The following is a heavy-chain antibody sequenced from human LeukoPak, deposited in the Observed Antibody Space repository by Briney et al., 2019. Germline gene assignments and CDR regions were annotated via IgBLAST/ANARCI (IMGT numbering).Heavy chain of an antibody. CDR3: TRDQEGSDY. Sequence: GGSLRLSCAASGFTFSSYAMHWVRQAPGKGLEWVAVISYDGSNKYYADSVKGRFTISRDNSKNTLYLQMNSLRAEDTAVYYCTRDQEGSDYWGQGTLVTVSS. J-gene: IGHJ4*02. V-gene: IGHV3-30*04. CDR1: GFTFSSYA. CDR2: ISYDGSNK.